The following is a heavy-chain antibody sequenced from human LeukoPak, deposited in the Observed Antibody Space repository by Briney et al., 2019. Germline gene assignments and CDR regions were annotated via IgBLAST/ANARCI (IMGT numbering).Heavy chain of an antibody. J-gene: IGHJ4*02. CDR2: IIPIFGTA. D-gene: IGHD5-24*01. V-gene: IGHV1-69*05. CDR3: ARGDLDGYPQGEIDY. Sequence: ASVKVSCKASGGTFSSYAISWVRQAPGQGLEWMGRIIPIFGTANYAQKFQGRVTMTRNTSISTAYMELSSLRSEDTAVYYCARGDLDGYPQGEIDYWGQGTLVTVSS. CDR1: GGTFSSYA.